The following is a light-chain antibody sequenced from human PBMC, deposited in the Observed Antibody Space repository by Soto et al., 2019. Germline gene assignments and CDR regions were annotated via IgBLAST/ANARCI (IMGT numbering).Light chain of an antibody. CDR2: GAS. J-gene: IGKJ1*01. Sequence: EIVMTQSPATLSVSAGERVTLSCRASQGVGSTLAWYRQQPGQAPRLLIYGASNRATGIPDRFSGSGSGTDFTLTISRLEPEDFAVYYCQQYGSSGTFGQGTKVDIK. V-gene: IGKV3-20*01. CDR3: QQYGSSGT. CDR1: QGVGST.